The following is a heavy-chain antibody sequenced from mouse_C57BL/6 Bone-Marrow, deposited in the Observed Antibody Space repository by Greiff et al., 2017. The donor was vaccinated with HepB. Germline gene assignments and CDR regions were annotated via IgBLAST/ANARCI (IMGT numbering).Heavy chain of an antibody. CDR1: GYTFTSYW. V-gene: IGHV1-61*01. D-gene: IGHD1-1*01. CDR2: IYPSDSET. Sequence: QVQLQQPGAELVRPGSSVKLSCKASGYTFTSYWMDWVKQRPGQGLEWIGNIYPSDSETHYNQKFKDKATLTVDKSSSTAYMQLRSLTSEDSAVYYCARGRPSTVVATRNFDYWGQGTTLTVSS. CDR3: ARGRPSTVVATRNFDY. J-gene: IGHJ2*01.